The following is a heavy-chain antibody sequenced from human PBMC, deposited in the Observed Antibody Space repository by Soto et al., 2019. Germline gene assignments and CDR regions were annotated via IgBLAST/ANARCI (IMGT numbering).Heavy chain of an antibody. CDR1: GGSISSYY. CDR2: IYYSGST. V-gene: IGHV4-59*08. D-gene: IGHD2-15*01. CDR3: ARHPLYCSGGSCYFGFDY. Sequence: SDTLSLTCPVYGGSISSYYWSWIRQPPGKGLEWIGYIYYSGSTNYNPSLKSRVTISVDTSKNQFSLKLSSVTAADTAVYYCARHPLYCSGGSCYFGFDYWGQGTLVTVS. J-gene: IGHJ4*02.